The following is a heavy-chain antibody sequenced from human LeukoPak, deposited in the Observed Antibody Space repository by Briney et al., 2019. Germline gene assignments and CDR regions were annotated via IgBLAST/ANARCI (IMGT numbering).Heavy chain of an antibody. CDR2: ISGSGDST. D-gene: IGHD3-3*01. J-gene: IGHJ4*02. V-gene: IGHV3-23*01. CDR3: AKVFYYVFGRGYLTTDY. Sequence: LSGGSLRLSCAASGFTLNSHSMNWVRQAPEKGLEWVSIISGSGDSTYYADSVKGRFTISRDNSKNTLYLQMNSLRAEDTAVYYCAKVFYYVFGRGYLTTDYGGKGPLVTVSS. CDR1: GFTLNSHS.